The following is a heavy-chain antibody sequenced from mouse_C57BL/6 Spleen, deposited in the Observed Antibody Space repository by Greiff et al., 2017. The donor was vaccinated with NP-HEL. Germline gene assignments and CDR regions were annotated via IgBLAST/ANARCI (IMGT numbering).Heavy chain of an antibody. CDR3: ARVLGSSYFDY. Sequence: ESGPGLVKPSQSLSLTCSVTGYSITSGYYWNWIRQFPGNKLEWMGYISYDGSNNYNPSLKNRISITRATSKNQFFLKLNSVTTEDTATYYCARVLGSSYFDYWGQGTTLTVSS. D-gene: IGHD1-1*01. J-gene: IGHJ2*01. CDR1: GYSITSGYY. CDR2: ISYDGSN. V-gene: IGHV3-6*01.